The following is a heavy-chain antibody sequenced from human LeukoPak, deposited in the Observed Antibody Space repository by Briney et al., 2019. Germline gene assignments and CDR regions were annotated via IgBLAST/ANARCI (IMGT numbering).Heavy chain of an antibody. Sequence: GESLKISCKGSGYSLASYWTSWVRQMPGKGLEWMGRIYPSDSYTNYSPSFQGHVTISADKSISTAYLQWSSLKASDTAMYYCARHYGDYVGPDYWGQGTLVTVSS. D-gene: IGHD4-17*01. CDR1: GYSLASYW. CDR2: IYPSDSYT. V-gene: IGHV5-10-1*01. J-gene: IGHJ4*02. CDR3: ARHYGDYVGPDY.